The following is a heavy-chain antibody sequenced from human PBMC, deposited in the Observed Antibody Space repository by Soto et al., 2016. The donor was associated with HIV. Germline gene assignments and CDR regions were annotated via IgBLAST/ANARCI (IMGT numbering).Heavy chain of an antibody. CDR2: ISYDGTNK. D-gene: IGHD6-19*01. CDR3: ASAVADWYFDL. CDR1: GFTFSSYA. Sequence: QVQLVESGGGVVQPGRSLRLSCAASGFTFSSYAMHWVRQAPGKGLEWMSVISYDGTNKYYADSVKGRFTISRDNSKNTLYLQMNSLRVEDTAMYYCASAVADWYFDLWGLAPWSPSPQ. J-gene: IGHJ2*01. V-gene: IGHV3-30*04.